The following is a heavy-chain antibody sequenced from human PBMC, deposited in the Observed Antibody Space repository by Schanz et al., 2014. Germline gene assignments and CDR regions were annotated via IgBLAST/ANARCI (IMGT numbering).Heavy chain of an antibody. Sequence: EVQRVESGGGLVKPGGSLRLSCAASGFTMRNEWMSWVRQAPGKGLEWVARIKSRIHGGTTDYAAPVKGRFTISRDDSXXXVYLQMDSLKTEXTALYYCTTAHYSSNYETLDYWGQGTLVTVSS. D-gene: IGHD6-13*01. J-gene: IGHJ4*02. V-gene: IGHV3-15*01. CDR3: TTAHYSSNYETLDY. CDR2: IKSRIHGGTT. CDR1: GFTMRNEW.